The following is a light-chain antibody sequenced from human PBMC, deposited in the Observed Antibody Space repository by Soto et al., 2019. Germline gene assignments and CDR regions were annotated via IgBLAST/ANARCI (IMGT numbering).Light chain of an antibody. CDR2: GAS. V-gene: IGKV1-39*01. CDR3: QQSFTSPFS. J-gene: IGKJ3*01. Sequence: DIQVTQSPSSLSASVGDRVTISCRASQTITSYLNWYQQKPGKAPRLLIFGASSLQSGVPSRFSGSGSGTDFTLTITSLQPEDVATYYCQQSFTSPFSFGPGTKVDI. CDR1: QTITSY.